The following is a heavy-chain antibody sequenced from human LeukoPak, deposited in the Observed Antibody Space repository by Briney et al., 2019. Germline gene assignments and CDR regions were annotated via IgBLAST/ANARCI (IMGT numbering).Heavy chain of an antibody. D-gene: IGHD5-12*01. J-gene: IGHJ4*02. Sequence: SEPLSLTCTVSGGSISSSSYYWGWIRQPPGKGLEWIGSIYYSGSTYYNPSLKSRVTISVDTSKNQFSLKLSSVTAAETAVYYCASSDIVATMDFYYWGQGTLVTVSS. CDR3: ASSDIVATMDFYY. V-gene: IGHV4-39*01. CDR1: GGSISSSSYY. CDR2: IYYSGST.